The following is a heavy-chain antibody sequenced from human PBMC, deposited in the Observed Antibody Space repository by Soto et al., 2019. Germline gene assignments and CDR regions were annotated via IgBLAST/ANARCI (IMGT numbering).Heavy chain of an antibody. CDR1: GLTFTNYP. CDR2: ISGSGDST. D-gene: IGHD3-22*01. Sequence: GGSLRLSCAASGLTFTNYPMSWVRQAPGKGLEWVSVISGSGDSTYYAESVKGRFTISRDNSKNTLYLQMNSVGAEDTAVYYCASRNYYDSSGYYYWYYFDFWGQGTLVTVSS. J-gene: IGHJ4*02. CDR3: ASRNYYDSSGYYYWYYFDF. V-gene: IGHV3-23*01.